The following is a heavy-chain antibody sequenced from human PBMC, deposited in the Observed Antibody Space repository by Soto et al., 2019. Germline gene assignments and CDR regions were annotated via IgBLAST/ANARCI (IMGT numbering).Heavy chain of an antibody. CDR3: ARGRYGDY. Sequence: QVHLVQSGAEVKKPGASVKVSCKGSGYGFTTYGITWVRQAPGQGLEWMAWISAHNGNTNDAQKLQGRVTLTRDTSTSTAYIELRSLRSDDTAVYYCARGRYGDYWGQGALVTVSS. CDR1: GYGFTTYG. J-gene: IGHJ4*02. CDR2: ISAHNGNT. V-gene: IGHV1-18*01. D-gene: IGHD1-1*01.